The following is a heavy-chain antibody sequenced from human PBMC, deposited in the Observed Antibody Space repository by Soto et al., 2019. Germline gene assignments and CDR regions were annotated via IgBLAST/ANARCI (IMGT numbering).Heavy chain of an antibody. V-gene: IGHV4-59*01. J-gene: IGHJ6*02. D-gene: IGHD6-13*01. CDR1: GGSICSYY. CDR2: IYYSGST. Sequence: SETLSLTCTVSGGSICSYYWSWIRQPPGKGLEWIGYIYYSGSTNYNPSLKSRVTISVDTSKNQFSLKLSSVTAADTAVYYCARFLRDSSSWYNGDYYYYGMDVWGQGTTVTVSS. CDR3: ARFLRDSSSWYNGDYYYYGMDV.